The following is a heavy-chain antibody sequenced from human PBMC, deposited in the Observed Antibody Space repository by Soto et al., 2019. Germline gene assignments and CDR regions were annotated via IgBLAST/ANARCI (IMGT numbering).Heavy chain of an antibody. CDR2: IWYNGSNT. CDR3: ARDLAFVDIVSSIVDHYSFSGMDV. D-gene: IGHD2-2*03. CDR1: GFTFSRYG. Sequence: QVQVVESGGGVVQPGRSLRISCEVSGFTFSRYGMHWVRQAPGKGLEWVAVIWYNGSNTRYGDSVKGRFSVSRDDLKNTVYLQMKSLRVEDTGVYYCARDLAFVDIVSSIVDHYSFSGMDVWGQGTTGTVSS. V-gene: IGHV3-33*01. J-gene: IGHJ6*02.